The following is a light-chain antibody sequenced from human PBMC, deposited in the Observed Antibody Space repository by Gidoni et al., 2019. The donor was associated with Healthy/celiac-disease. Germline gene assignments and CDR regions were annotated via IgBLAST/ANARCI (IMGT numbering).Light chain of an antibody. CDR1: KSISSW. CDR2: KAS. CDR3: QQYNSYSPVFT. Sequence: DIQMTQSPSTLSASVGDKVTTTCRASKSISSWLAWYQQKPGKAPKLLIYKASSLESGVPSRISGSGSGTEFTLTISSLQPDDFATYYCQQYNSYSPVFTFGPGTKVDIK. J-gene: IGKJ3*01. V-gene: IGKV1-5*03.